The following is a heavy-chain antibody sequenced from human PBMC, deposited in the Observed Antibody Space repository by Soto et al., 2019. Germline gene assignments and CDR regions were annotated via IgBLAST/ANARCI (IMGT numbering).Heavy chain of an antibody. Sequence: PSETLSLTCAVYGGSFSGYYWSWIRQPPGKGLEWIGEIDHSGSTNYNPSLKSRVTISVDTSKNQFSLKLSSVTAADTAFYYCARGRRTTVTIDYWGQGTLVTVS. J-gene: IGHJ4*02. CDR3: ARGRRTTVTIDY. D-gene: IGHD4-17*01. CDR1: GGSFSGYY. V-gene: IGHV4-34*01. CDR2: IDHSGST.